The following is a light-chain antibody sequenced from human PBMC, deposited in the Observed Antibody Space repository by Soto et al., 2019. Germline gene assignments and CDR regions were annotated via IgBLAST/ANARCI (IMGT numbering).Light chain of an antibody. Sequence: EIVLTQSPATLSLSPGERATLSCRASQSISSYLAWFQQKPGQAPRLLIYDASSRATGMPARFSDSGSGTDFTLTMSGVESEYSADYYCQQRYIRYTFGQGTKLEIK. V-gene: IGKV3-11*01. CDR2: DAS. CDR1: QSISSY. J-gene: IGKJ2*01. CDR3: QQRYIRYT.